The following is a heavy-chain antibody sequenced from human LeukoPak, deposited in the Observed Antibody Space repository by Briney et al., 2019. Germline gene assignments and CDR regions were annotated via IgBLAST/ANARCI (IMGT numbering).Heavy chain of an antibody. CDR2: INPTGGT. V-gene: IGHV1-2*02. Sequence: GPSVKVSCKASRYTFTGHYMNWGRLAPGQGLEWMGWINPTGGTTYAQKFQARVTMTRDTSINTAYMELSGLRSDDTAVYYCARDLGWSSSHWGQGTLVTVSS. CDR1: RYTFTGHY. CDR3: ARDLGWSSSH. J-gene: IGHJ4*02. D-gene: IGHD6-6*01.